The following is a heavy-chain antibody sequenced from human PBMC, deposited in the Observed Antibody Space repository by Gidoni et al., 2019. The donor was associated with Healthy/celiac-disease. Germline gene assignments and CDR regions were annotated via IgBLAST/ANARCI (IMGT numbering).Heavy chain of an antibody. V-gene: IGHV3-21*01. J-gene: IGHJ4*02. CDR2: SSSSSRYI. CDR3: ARDRQQLD. CDR1: GFTFSSYS. Sequence: EVQLVESGGGLVTPGVSLRLSCAASGFTFSSYSMNGVRQAPGKGLEWVSSSSSSSRYIDYADAVKGRLTISRENAKNSLYLQMNSLRAEDTAVYYCARDRQQLDWGQGTLVTVSS. D-gene: IGHD6-13*01.